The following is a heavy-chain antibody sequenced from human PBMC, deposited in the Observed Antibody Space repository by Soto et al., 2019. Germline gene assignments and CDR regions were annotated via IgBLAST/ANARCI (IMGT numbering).Heavy chain of an antibody. CDR3: AREEAGGYFDY. CDR1: GGTFSSYA. D-gene: IGHD3-10*01. V-gene: IGHV1-69*13. J-gene: IGHJ4*02. Sequence: GASVKVSCKASGGTFSSYAISWVRQAPGQGLEWMGGIIPIFGTANYAQKFQGRVTITADESTSTAYMELSGLRSEDTAVYYCAREEAGGYFDYWGQGTLVTVSS. CDR2: IIPIFGTA.